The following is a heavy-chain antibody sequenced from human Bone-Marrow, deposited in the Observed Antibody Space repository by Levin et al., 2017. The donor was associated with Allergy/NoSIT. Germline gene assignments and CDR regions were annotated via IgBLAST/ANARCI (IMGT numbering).Heavy chain of an antibody. V-gene: IGHV4-39*01. CDR3: ARRNEWSLPDGGKSDFFLS. CDR1: GASIRVNNYY. J-gene: IGHJ5*02. D-gene: IGHD4-23*01. CDR2: VYYSGST. Sequence: NASETLSLTCSVSGASIRVNNYYWDWIRQPPGKGLEWIGGVYYSGSTSYNPSLMSRVIISVDMSKREFSLKLTSVKAADTAVYYCARRNEWSLPDGGKSDFFLSWGRGTLVTVSS.